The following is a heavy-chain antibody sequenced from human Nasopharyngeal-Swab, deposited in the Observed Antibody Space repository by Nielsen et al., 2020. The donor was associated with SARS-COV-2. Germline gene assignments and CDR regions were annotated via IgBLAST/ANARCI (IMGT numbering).Heavy chain of an antibody. V-gene: IGHV3-30*18. CDR3: AKVGGGYYDFWSGYLGGSDY. CDR2: ISYDGSNK. CDR1: GFTFSSYG. D-gene: IGHD3-3*01. Sequence: GESLKISCAASGFTFSSYGMHWVRQAPGKGLEWVAVISYDGSNKYYADSVKGRFTISRDKSKNTLYLQMNSLRAEDTAVYYCAKVGGGYYDFWSGYLGGSDYWGQGTLVTVSS. J-gene: IGHJ4*02.